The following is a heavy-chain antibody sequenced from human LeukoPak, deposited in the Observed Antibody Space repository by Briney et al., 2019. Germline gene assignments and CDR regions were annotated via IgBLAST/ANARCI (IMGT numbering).Heavy chain of an antibody. J-gene: IGHJ3*02. CDR1: GFTFRNYG. D-gene: IGHD2-2*02. Sequence: GGSLRLSCAASGFTFRNYGMSWVRQAPGKGLEWVSLISGSGSSTYYADSVKGRFTISRDNSKNTLYLQMNSLRVEDTAVYYCAKGRGDCSSTSCYRAAFDIWGQGTMVTVSS. V-gene: IGHV3-23*01. CDR2: ISGSGSST. CDR3: AKGRGDCSSTSCYRAAFDI.